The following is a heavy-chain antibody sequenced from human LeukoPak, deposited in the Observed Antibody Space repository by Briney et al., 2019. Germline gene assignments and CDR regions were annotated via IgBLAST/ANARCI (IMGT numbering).Heavy chain of an antibody. CDR2: INHSGST. V-gene: IGHV4-34*01. Sequence: SETLSLTCADYGGSFSGYYWSWIRQPPGKGLEWIGEINHSGSTNYNPSLKSRVTISVDTSKNQFSLKLSSVTAADTAVYYCAREETSTVWDWGQGTLVTVSS. D-gene: IGHD3-16*01. CDR1: GGSFSGYY. J-gene: IGHJ4*02. CDR3: AREETSTVWD.